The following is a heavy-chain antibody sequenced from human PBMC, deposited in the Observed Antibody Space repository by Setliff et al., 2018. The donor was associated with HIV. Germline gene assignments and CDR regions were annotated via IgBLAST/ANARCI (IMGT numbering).Heavy chain of an antibody. D-gene: IGHD3-10*01. J-gene: IGHJ6*03. Sequence: SLRLSCAASGFTFDDYAMHWVRQAPGKGLEWVSGISWNSGSIGYADSVKGRFTISRDNAKNSLYLQMNSLRAEDTAFYYCAKDTTVRGVRSYYVDVWGKGTTVTVSS. V-gene: IGHV3-9*01. CDR3: AKDTTVRGVRSYYVDV. CDR1: GFTFDDYA. CDR2: ISWNSGSI.